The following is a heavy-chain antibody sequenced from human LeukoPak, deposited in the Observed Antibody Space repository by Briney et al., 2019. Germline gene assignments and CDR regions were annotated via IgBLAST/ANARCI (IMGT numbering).Heavy chain of an antibody. Sequence: VASVKVSCKASGYTFINYDFSWVRQAPGQGLEGMGWISTYNGNTNYAQKLQGRVTMTTDTSTSTAYMELRSLRSDDTAVYYCARQGYGGNPQGAADYWGQGTLVTVSS. J-gene: IGHJ4*02. V-gene: IGHV1-18*01. D-gene: IGHD4-23*01. CDR1: GYTFINYD. CDR3: ARQGYGGNPQGAADY. CDR2: ISTYNGNT.